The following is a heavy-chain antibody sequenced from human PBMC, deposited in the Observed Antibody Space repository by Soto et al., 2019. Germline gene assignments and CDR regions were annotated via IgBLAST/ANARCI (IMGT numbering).Heavy chain of an antibody. CDR3: AKDLGPYYYDSRGYYSYYFDY. Sequence: GSLRLSCAASGFTFSSYAMSWVRQAPGKGLEWVSAISGSGGSTYYADSVKGRFTISRDNSKNTLYLQMNSLRAEDTAVYYCAKDLGPYYYDSRGYYSYYFDYWGQGTLVTVSS. CDR1: GFTFSSYA. J-gene: IGHJ4*02. D-gene: IGHD3-22*01. V-gene: IGHV3-23*01. CDR2: ISGSGGST.